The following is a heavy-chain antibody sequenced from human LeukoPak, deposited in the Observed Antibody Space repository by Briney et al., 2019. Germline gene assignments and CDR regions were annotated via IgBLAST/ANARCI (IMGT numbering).Heavy chain of an antibody. CDR3: ATGHCTAMIVVVIPEYYFDY. Sequence: GGSLRLSCAASGFTFSRYSMNWVRQAPGKGLEWVSSISISSNYIYYTDSVKGRCTISRDNGKNSLYLQMNSLRAEDTAVFYCATGHCTAMIVVVIPEYYFDYWGQGTLVTVSS. D-gene: IGHD3-22*01. J-gene: IGHJ4*02. CDR1: GFTFSRYS. V-gene: IGHV3-21*01. CDR2: ISISSNYI.